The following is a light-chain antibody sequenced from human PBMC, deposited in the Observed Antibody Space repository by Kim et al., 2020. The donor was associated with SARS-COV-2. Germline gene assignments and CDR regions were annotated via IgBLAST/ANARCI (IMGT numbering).Light chain of an antibody. Sequence: APGARATLFCRASHSVSTNLAWYRQTPGQAPRLLIYGASTRATGIPARISGSGSGTDFTLTITSLQSEDFGIYYCQQYNNCFPFTFGQGTKLEI. J-gene: IGKJ2*01. V-gene: IGKV3-15*01. CDR1: HSVSTN. CDR3: QQYNNCFPFT. CDR2: GAS.